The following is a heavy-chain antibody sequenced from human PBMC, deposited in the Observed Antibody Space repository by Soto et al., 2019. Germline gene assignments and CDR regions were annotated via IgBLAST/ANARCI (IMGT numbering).Heavy chain of an antibody. CDR3: TTAGGYSYAVTDYYYYGMDV. Sequence: GGSLRLSCAASGFTFTTAWINRVRQAPGKGLEWVGRIKSKTDGGTTDYAAPVKGRFTISRDDSKNTLYLQMNSLKTEDTAVYYCTTAGGYSYAVTDYYYYGMDVWGQGTTVTVSS. D-gene: IGHD5-18*01. CDR1: GFTFTTAW. CDR2: IKSKTDGGTT. J-gene: IGHJ6*02. V-gene: IGHV3-15*07.